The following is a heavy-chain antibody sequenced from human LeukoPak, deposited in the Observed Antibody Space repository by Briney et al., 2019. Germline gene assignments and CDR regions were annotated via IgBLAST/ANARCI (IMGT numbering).Heavy chain of an antibody. Sequence: GGSLRLSCAASGFTFSDYSMNWIRQAPGKGLEWVSYISSSGTYIYYADSVKGRFTISRDNAKSSLYLQMYSLRAEDTAVYYCARGQYYDILTGFSYWGQGPWSPSPQ. CDR1: GFTFSDYS. V-gene: IGHV3-11*01. CDR2: ISSSGTYI. CDR3: ARGQYYDILTGFSY. J-gene: IGHJ4*02. D-gene: IGHD3-9*01.